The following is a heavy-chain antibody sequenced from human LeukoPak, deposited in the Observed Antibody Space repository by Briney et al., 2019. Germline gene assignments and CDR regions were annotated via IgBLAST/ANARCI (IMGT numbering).Heavy chain of an antibody. CDR2: IYYSGST. CDR1: GGSISSYY. D-gene: IGHD2-15*01. Sequence: PSETLSLTCTVSGGSISSYYWSWIRQRPGKGLEWIGYIYYSGSTNYNPSLKSRVTISVDTSKNQFSLKLSSVTAADTAVYYCARDRRVVVAATKDDDYYYYYGMDVWGQGTTVTVSS. J-gene: IGHJ6*02. CDR3: ARDRRVVVAATKDDDYYYYYGMDV. V-gene: IGHV4-59*01.